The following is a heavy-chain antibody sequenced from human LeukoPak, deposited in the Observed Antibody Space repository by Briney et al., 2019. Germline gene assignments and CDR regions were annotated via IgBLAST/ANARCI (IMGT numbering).Heavy chain of an antibody. CDR2: ISWNSGSI. CDR3: TKDRGYDILTAGHGMDV. V-gene: IGHV3-9*01. D-gene: IGHD3-9*01. J-gene: IGHJ6*02. Sequence: GGSLRLSCAASGFRFDDYAMHWVRQAPGKGLEWVSGISWNSGSIGYADSVKGRFTISRDNTKNSLYLQMNSLRAEDTALYYCTKDRGYDILTAGHGMDVWGQGTTVTVSS. CDR1: GFRFDDYA.